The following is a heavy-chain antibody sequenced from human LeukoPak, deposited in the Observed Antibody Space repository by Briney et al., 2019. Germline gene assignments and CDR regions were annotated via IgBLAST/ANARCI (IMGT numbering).Heavy chain of an antibody. Sequence: GGSLRLSCAASGFTFSTYAMSWVRQAPGKGLECVSALSGNGNTIYYADSVKGRFTISRDNAKNTVYLQMNSLRAEDTAVYYCARGNYHAMDVWGQGTTVTVSS. J-gene: IGHJ6*02. CDR1: GFTFSTYA. CDR3: ARGNYHAMDV. CDR2: LSGNGNTI. V-gene: IGHV3-23*01.